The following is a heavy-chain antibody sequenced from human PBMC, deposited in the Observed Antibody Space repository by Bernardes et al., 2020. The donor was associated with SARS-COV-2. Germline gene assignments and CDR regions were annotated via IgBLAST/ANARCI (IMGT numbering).Heavy chain of an antibody. V-gene: IGHV3-23*01. CDR3: AKDWSTTGYYYDMDV. CDR2: ISLGGGHT. CDR1: GFTFSNYA. J-gene: IGHJ6*02. D-gene: IGHD1-1*01. Sequence: GGSLRLSCAASGFTFSNYALSWVRQAPGKGLEWVSTISLGGGHTYFADSVKGRFTISRDNSKNTLYLQMNSLRVEDTAVYYCAKDWSTTGYYYDMDVWGRGTTVTVAS.